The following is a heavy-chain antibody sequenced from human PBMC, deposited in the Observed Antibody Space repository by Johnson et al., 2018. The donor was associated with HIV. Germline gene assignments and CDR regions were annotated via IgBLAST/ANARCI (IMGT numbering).Heavy chain of an antibody. CDR3: ARAASGVLPAGACDI. V-gene: IGHV3-30*04. Sequence: QVQLVESGGGVVQPGRSMRLSCAASGFSFSTYTMHWVRQAPGKGLEWVALISYDGSNKFYTDSVKGRFTISRDKTKKTLYLQMNSLRADDTAVYYCARAASGVLPAGACDIWGRGTMVTVSS. J-gene: IGHJ3*02. CDR2: ISYDGSNK. CDR1: GFSFSTYT. D-gene: IGHD2-2*01.